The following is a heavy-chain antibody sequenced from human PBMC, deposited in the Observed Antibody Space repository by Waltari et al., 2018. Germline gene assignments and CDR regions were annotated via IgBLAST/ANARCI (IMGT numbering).Heavy chain of an antibody. CDR3: ARRVVTTGGVDY. D-gene: IGHD2-21*02. CDR2: IHYSGNT. CDR1: GGSISSTTYY. Sequence: QLQLQESGPRLVRPSETLSLTCTVSGGSISSTTYYWAWIRQTPGKGLEWIGSIHYSGNTYYNPSLRSRVTISVDTSKNQFSLNLRSVTAADTAVYYCARRVVTTGGVDYWGQGTLVTVSS. J-gene: IGHJ4*02. V-gene: IGHV4-39*07.